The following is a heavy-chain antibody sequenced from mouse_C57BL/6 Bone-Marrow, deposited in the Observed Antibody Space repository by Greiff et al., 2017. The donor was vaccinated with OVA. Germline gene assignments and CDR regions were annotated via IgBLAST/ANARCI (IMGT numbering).Heavy chain of an antibody. V-gene: IGHV3-6*01. CDR1: GYSITSGYY. Sequence: DVKLQESGPGLVKPSQSLSLTCSVTGYSITSGYYWNWIRQFPGNKLEWMGYISYDGSNNYNPSLKNRISITRDTSKNQFFLKLNSVTTEDTATYYCARDDGYPWFAYWGQGTLVTVSA. CDR2: ISYDGSN. D-gene: IGHD2-3*01. J-gene: IGHJ3*01. CDR3: ARDDGYPWFAY.